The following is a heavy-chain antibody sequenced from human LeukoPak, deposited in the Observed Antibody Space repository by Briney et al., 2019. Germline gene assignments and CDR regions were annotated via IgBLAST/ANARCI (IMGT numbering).Heavy chain of an antibody. J-gene: IGHJ6*03. D-gene: IGHD3-10*01. CDR3: ATCRAGPRAVYYYYMDV. Sequence: ASVKVSCKVSGYTFTDYYMHWVQQAPGKGLEWMGLVDPEDGETIYAEKFQGRVTITADTSTDTAYMELSSLRSKDTAVYYCATCRAGPRAVYYYYMDVWVKRTTVTVSS. CDR1: GYTFTDYY. CDR2: VDPEDGET. V-gene: IGHV1-69-2*01.